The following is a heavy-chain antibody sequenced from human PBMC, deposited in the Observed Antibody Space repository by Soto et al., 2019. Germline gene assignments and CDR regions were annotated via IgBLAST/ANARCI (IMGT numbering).Heavy chain of an antibody. CDR3: AEHTMVRGVIAWFDP. Sequence: GGSLRLSCAASGFTFSSYAMSWVRQAPGKGLEWVSAISGSGGSTYYADSVKGRFTISRDNSKNTLYLQMNSLRAADTAVYYCAEHTMVRGVIAWFDPWGQGTLVTVSS. D-gene: IGHD3-10*01. CDR1: GFTFSSYA. CDR2: ISGSGGST. V-gene: IGHV3-23*01. J-gene: IGHJ5*02.